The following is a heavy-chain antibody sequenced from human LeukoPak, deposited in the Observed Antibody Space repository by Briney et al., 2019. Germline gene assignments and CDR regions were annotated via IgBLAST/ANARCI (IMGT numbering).Heavy chain of an antibody. CDR2: INPNSGGT. J-gene: IGHJ4*02. D-gene: IGHD4-17*01. CDR1: GYTFTSYY. Sequence: GASVKVSCKASGYTFTSYYMHWVRQAPGQGLEWMGWINPNSGGTNYAQKFQGRVTMTTDTSTSTAYMELRSLRSDDTAVYYCARVYGDYAQFDYWGQGTLVTVSS. CDR3: ARVYGDYAQFDY. V-gene: IGHV1-2*02.